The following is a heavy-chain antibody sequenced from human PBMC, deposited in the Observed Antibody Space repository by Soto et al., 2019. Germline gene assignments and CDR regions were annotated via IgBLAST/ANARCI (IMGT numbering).Heavy chain of an antibody. V-gene: IGHV3-30*18. CDR1: GFTFSSYG. J-gene: IGHJ4*02. CDR2: ISYDGSNK. D-gene: IGHD5-12*01. Sequence: GGSMRLSCAASGFTFSSYGMHWVRQAPGKGLEWVAVISYDGSNKYYADSVKGRFTISRDNSKNTLYLQMNSLRAEDTAVYYCAKDSGYALYYFDYWGQGTLVTVSS. CDR3: AKDSGYALYYFDY.